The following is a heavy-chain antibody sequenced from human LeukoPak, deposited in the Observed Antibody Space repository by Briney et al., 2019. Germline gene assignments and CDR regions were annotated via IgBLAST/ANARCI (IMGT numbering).Heavy chain of an antibody. CDR2: IYYSGST. CDR3: ARDLYYYDSSGSDY. V-gene: IGHV4-59*01. D-gene: IGHD3-22*01. Sequence: PSETLSLTCTVSGGSISSYYWSWIRQPPGKGLEWIGYIYYSGSTNYNPSLKSRVTISVDTSKNQFSLKLSSVTAADTAVYYCARDLYYYDSSGSDYWGQGTLVTVSS. J-gene: IGHJ4*02. CDR1: GGSISSYY.